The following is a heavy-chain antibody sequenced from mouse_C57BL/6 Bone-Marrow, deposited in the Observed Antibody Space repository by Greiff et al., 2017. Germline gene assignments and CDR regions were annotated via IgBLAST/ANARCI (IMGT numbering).Heavy chain of an antibody. CDR2: IDPENGDT. CDR3: TTWGYYWYFDV. Sequence: EVQLQQSGAELVRPGASVKLSCTASGFNIKDDYMHWVKQRPEQGLEWIGWIDPENGDTEYASKFQGKATITADTSSNTAYLQISSLTSEDTAVYYCTTWGYYWYFDVWGTGTTVTVSS. J-gene: IGHJ1*03. CDR1: GFNIKDDY. D-gene: IGHD2-2*01. V-gene: IGHV14-4*01.